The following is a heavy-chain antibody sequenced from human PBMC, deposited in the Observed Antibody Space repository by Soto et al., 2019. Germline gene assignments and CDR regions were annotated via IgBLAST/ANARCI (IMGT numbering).Heavy chain of an antibody. D-gene: IGHD1-26*01. J-gene: IGHJ4*02. CDR1: GASISNGYYS. CDR2: IHSGGTT. CDR3: ARGPSGDKVDY. V-gene: IGHV4-30-4*01. Sequence: QVQLQEPGPRLVEPSHTLSLTCTVSGASISNGYYSWSWIRQSPGTGLEWIGHIHSGGTTYSHPSLKIRLTISIDMSKNQFSLKLSSLTAADTAVYYCARGPSGDKVDYWGQGTLVTVSS.